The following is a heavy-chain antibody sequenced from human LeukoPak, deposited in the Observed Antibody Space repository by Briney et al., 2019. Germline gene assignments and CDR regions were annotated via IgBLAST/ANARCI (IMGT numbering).Heavy chain of an antibody. Sequence: ASVKVSCKASGYTFTSYYMHWVRQAPGQGLEWMGIINPSGGSTSYAQKFQGRVTITADESTSTAYMELSSLRSEDTAVYYCARGGSGGLKNYGMDVWGQGTTVTVSS. V-gene: IGHV1-46*01. D-gene: IGHD3-10*01. CDR3: ARGGSGGLKNYGMDV. CDR2: INPSGGST. J-gene: IGHJ6*02. CDR1: GYTFTSYY.